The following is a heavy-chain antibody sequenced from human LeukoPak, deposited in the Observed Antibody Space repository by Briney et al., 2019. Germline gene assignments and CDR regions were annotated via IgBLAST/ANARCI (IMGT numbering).Heavy chain of an antibody. D-gene: IGHD4-17*01. Sequence: GGSLRLSCAASGFTFSSYGMHWVRQAPGKGLEWVAVMWYDGSNKYYADSVKGRFTISRDNSKNTLYLQMNSLRAEDTAVYYCPRDLADYAEGAFDIWGQGTMVTVSS. V-gene: IGHV3-33*01. CDR1: GFTFSSYG. CDR3: PRDLADYAEGAFDI. J-gene: IGHJ3*02. CDR2: MWYDGSNK.